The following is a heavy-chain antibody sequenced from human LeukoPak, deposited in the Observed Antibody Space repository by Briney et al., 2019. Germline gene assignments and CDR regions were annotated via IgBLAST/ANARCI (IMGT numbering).Heavy chain of an antibody. Sequence: ASVKVSCKASGYTFTGYYMHWVRQAPGQGLEWMGRINPNSGGTNYAQKFQGRVTMTRDTSISTAYVELSRLRSDDTAVYYCARISTEDSSSFEPGYWGQGTLVTVSS. CDR3: ARISTEDSSSFEPGY. CDR1: GYTFTGYY. J-gene: IGHJ4*02. CDR2: INPNSGGT. V-gene: IGHV1-2*06. D-gene: IGHD6-13*01.